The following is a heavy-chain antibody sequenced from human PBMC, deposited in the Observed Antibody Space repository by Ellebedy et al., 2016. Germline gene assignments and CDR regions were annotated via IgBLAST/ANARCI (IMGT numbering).Heavy chain of an antibody. D-gene: IGHD3-10*01. J-gene: IGHJ4*02. CDR2: MSTDGSGT. V-gene: IGHV3-74*01. CDR3: ARGWFGVDY. Sequence: HTGGSLRLSCAAAGSTFSTYWMHWVRHAPGKGLVWVSRMSTDGSGTFYADSVKGRFTISRDNAKNTLYLEMNSLTVDDTAVYYCARGWFGVDYWGQGTLVTVSS. CDR1: GSTFSTYW.